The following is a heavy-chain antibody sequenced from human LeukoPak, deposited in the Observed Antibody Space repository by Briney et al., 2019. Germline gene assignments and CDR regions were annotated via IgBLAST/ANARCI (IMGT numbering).Heavy chain of an antibody. D-gene: IGHD2-15*01. CDR3: ARDYEVVAAYHYYGMDV. V-gene: IGHV3-11*01. Sequence: GGSLRLSCAASGFTFSDYYMSWIRQAPGKGLEWVSYISSSGSTIYYADSVKGRFTISRDNAKNSLYLQMNSLRAEDTAVYYCARDYEVVAAYHYYGMDVWGQGTTVTVSS. J-gene: IGHJ6*02. CDR1: GFTFSDYY. CDR2: ISSSGSTI.